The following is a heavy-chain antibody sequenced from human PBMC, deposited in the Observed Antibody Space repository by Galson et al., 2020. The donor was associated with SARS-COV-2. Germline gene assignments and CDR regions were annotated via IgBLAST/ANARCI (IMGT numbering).Heavy chain of an antibody. Sequence: SETLSLTCTVSGDSITTDNYYWGWVRQPPGRGLEYIGNIYSRGNTYYNPSLNSRVTISLDSSKNHFSLKLTSVTAADTATYFCARAPFLAPALSPWFDPWGQGLLVTVSS. CDR1: GDSITTDNYY. V-gene: IGHV4-39*07. D-gene: IGHD2-2*01. CDR2: IYSRGNT. J-gene: IGHJ5*02. CDR3: ARAPFLAPALSPWFDP.